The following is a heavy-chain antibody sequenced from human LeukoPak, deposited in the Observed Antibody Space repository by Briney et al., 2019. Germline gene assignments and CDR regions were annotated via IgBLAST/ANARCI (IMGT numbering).Heavy chain of an antibody. Sequence: HPGGSLRLSCAASGFTFSDYWMHWVRQVPGKGLMWVSATNSDGSGTTYADSVKGRFTISRDNGKNTLYLQMNSLRVEDTAIYYCESQISRGGYWGQGTLVTVSS. CDR1: GFTFSDYW. CDR3: ESQISRGGY. D-gene: IGHD3-16*01. V-gene: IGHV3-74*01. CDR2: TNSDGSGT. J-gene: IGHJ4*02.